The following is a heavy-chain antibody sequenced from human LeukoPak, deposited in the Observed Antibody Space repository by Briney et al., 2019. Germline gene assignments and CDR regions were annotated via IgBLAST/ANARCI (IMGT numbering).Heavy chain of an antibody. CDR2: IKQDGSEK. J-gene: IGHJ4*02. D-gene: IGHD6-19*01. CDR1: GFTFSSYW. V-gene: IGHV3-7*01. Sequence: GGSLRLSCAASGFTFSSYWMSWVRQAPGKGLEWVANIKQDGSEKYYVDSVKGRFTISRDNAKNSPYLQMNSLRAEDTAVYYCARVWQWLARGIYFDYWGQGTLVTVSS. CDR3: ARVWQWLARGIYFDY.